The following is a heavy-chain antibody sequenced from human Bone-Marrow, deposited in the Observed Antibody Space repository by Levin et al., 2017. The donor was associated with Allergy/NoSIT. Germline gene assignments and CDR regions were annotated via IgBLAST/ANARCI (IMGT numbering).Heavy chain of an antibody. CDR2: INPSGGST. Sequence: KLGESLKISCKASGYTFTSYYIHWVRQAPGQGPEWMGIINPSGGSTHYAQKFQDRVTMTTDTSTSTLYMELSSLTSEDTAVYFCARVEKGAAPLGWYYGMDVWGQGTTVTVSS. CDR1: GYTFTSYY. CDR3: ARVEKGAAPLGWYYGMDV. J-gene: IGHJ6*02. V-gene: IGHV1-46*01. D-gene: IGHD2-21*01.